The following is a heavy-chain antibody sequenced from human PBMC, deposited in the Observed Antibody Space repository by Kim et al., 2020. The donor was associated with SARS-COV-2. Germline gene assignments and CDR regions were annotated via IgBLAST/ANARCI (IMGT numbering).Heavy chain of an antibody. CDR2: INIANGNT. CDR3: ARGGPFSGSGSPFDY. D-gene: IGHD3-10*01. CDR1: GYTFSNNG. Sequence: ASVKVYCKASGYTFSNNGMDWVRHAPGQRLEWMGWINIANGNTEYSEKFHGRLTITRDTSASATYLELSSLTSEDTAVYYCARGGPFSGSGSPFDYWGQG. V-gene: IGHV1-3*04. J-gene: IGHJ4*02.